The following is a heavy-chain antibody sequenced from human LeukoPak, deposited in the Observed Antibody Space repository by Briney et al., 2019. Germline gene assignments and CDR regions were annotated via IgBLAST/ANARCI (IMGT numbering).Heavy chain of an antibody. J-gene: IGHJ4*02. CDR2: IYYSGST. D-gene: IGHD2-15*01. V-gene: IGHV4-59*08. CDR3: ATLGFVGATYFDY. Sequence: SETLSLTCTVSGGSISSYYWSWIRQPPGKGLEWIGYIYYSGSTNYNPSLKSRVTISVDTSKNQFSLRLSSVTAADTAVYYCATLGFVGATYFDYWGQGTLVTVSS. CDR1: GGSISSYY.